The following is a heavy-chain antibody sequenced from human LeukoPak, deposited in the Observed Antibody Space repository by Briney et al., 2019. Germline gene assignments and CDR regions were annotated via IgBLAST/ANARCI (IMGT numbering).Heavy chain of an antibody. J-gene: IGHJ6*03. Sequence: GGSLRLSCAASGFTFSSYWMSWVRQAPGKGLEWVANIKQDGSEKYYVDFVKGRFTISRDNAKNSLYLQMNSLRAEDTAVYYCAREGSSSCCSNPAGALYYMDVWGKGTTVTVSS. CDR1: GFTFSSYW. CDR2: IKQDGSEK. D-gene: IGHD6-13*01. CDR3: AREGSSSCCSNPAGALYYMDV. V-gene: IGHV3-7*01.